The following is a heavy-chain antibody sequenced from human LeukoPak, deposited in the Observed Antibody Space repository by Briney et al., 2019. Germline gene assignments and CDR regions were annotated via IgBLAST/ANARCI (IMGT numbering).Heavy chain of an antibody. CDR3: ARRSVVRGPKGWFDP. Sequence: SETLSLTCTVSGGSISTSNYYWGWIRQPPGKGLEWIGNIFYSGSTYYNPSLKSRVTITVDTSKNQFSLKLSSVTAADTAVYYCARRSVVRGPKGWFDPWGQGTLVTVSS. D-gene: IGHD3-10*01. V-gene: IGHV4-39*07. J-gene: IGHJ5*02. CDR2: IFYSGST. CDR1: GGSISTSNYY.